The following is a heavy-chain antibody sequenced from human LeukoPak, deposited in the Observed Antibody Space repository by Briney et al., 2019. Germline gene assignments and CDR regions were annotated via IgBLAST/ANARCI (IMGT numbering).Heavy chain of an antibody. CDR3: SRGGKFLWFGEGFDY. V-gene: IGHV3-30*03. J-gene: IGHJ4*02. CDR1: GFTFSSYG. CDR2: LSYDGNNI. Sequence: GGSLRLSCAASGFTFSSYGMHWVRQAPGEGLEWVAVLSYDGNNIYYATSVRGRFTISRDNAKNTLYLQMNSLRAEDTAVYYWSRGGKFLWFGEGFDYWGQGTLVTVSS. D-gene: IGHD3-10*01.